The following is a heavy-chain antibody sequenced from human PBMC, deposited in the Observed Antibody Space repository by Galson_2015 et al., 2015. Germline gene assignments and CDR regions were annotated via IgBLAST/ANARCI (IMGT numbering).Heavy chain of an antibody. CDR2: INPSGGST. V-gene: IGHV1-46*01. CDR3: ARANYGGKPLRY. CDR1: GYTFTSYY. D-gene: IGHD4-23*01. Sequence: CKASGYTFTSYYMHWVRQAPGQGLAWMGIINPSGGSTSYAQKFQGRVTMTRDTSTSTVYMELSSLRSEDTAVYYCARANYGGKPLRYWGQGTLVTVSS. J-gene: IGHJ4*02.